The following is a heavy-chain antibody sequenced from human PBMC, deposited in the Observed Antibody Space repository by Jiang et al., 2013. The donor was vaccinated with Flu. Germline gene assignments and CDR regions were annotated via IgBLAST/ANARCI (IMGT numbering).Heavy chain of an antibody. CDR3: GTSNYGIEYFQS. J-gene: IGHJ1*01. D-gene: IGHD3-10*01. CDR1: GGSISSIGYY. CDR2: IFYSGST. Sequence: GSGLVKPSETLSLTCTVSGGSISSIGYYWGWIRQPPGKGLEWIGTIFYSGSTYYNPSLKSRVTVSVDTSKNQFSLRLSSVTAADTAVFYCGTSNYGIEYFQSWGQGTLVTVSS. V-gene: IGHV4-39*01.